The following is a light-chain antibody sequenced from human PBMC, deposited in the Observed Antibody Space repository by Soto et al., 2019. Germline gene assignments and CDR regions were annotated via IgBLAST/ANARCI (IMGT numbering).Light chain of an antibody. Sequence: DIHMTQSPSTLSGSLGDRVTITCRASQTISSWLAWYQQKPGKAPNLLIYKTSSLESGVPSRFSGSGSGTEFTLTISSLQPDDFATYYCQQYYSFSITFGQGTRLEIK. J-gene: IGKJ5*01. CDR1: QTISSW. V-gene: IGKV1-5*03. CDR3: QQYYSFSIT. CDR2: KTS.